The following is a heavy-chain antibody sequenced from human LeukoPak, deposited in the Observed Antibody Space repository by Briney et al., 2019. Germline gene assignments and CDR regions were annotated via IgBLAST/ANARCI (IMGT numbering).Heavy chain of an antibody. CDR2: ISYSGST. CDR1: GGSISSSNFY. V-gene: IGHV4-39*01. Sequence: KPSETLSLTCTVSGGSISSSNFYWGWIRQPPGKGLEWIGSISYSGSTYCNPSLKSRVTISVDTSKNQFSLKLTSVTAADTAVYYCARREKYSSSWYVPNWFDPWGQGTLVTVSS. J-gene: IGHJ5*02. D-gene: IGHD6-13*01. CDR3: ARREKYSSSWYVPNWFDP.